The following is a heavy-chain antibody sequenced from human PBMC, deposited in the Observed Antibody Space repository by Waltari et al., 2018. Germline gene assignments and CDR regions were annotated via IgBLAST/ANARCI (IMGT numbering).Heavy chain of an antibody. J-gene: IGHJ2*01. CDR3: AKIAVAGTWYFDL. CDR1: GFTFSSHG. V-gene: IGHV3-23*01. D-gene: IGHD6-19*01. Sequence: EVQLLESGGGLVQPGGSLRLSCAASGFTFSSHGMSWVRPAPGKGLEWVSSISNSGSLTYYADSVKGRFTSSRDNSMNTLYLQMNSLRVEDTAVYYCAKIAVAGTWYFDLWGRGTLVTVSS. CDR2: ISNSGSLT.